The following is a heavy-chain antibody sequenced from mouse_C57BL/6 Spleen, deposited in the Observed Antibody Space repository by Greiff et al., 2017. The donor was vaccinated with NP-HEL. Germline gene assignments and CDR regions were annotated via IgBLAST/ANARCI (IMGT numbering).Heavy chain of an antibody. CDR1: GYTFTSYW. V-gene: IGHV1-69*01. CDR3: ARRNDRGNYFDY. D-gene: IGHD2-3*01. J-gene: IGHJ2*01. Sequence: VQLQQSGAELVMPGASVKLSCKASGYTFTSYWMHWVKQRPGQGLEWIGEIDPSDSYTNYNQKFKGKSTLTVDKSSSTAYMQLSSLTSEDSAVYYCARRNDRGNYFDYWGQGTTLTVSS. CDR2: IDPSDSYT.